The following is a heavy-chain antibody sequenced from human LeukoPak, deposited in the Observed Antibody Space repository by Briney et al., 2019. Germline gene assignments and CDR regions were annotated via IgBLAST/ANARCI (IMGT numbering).Heavy chain of an antibody. J-gene: IGHJ5*02. V-gene: IGHV3-7*01. Sequence: PGGSLRLSCAASGFTFSSHWMSWVRQAPGKGLEWVANIKPDGSQKYYVDSVKGRFAISRDNARESLYLQMNSLRVEDTAVYYCARDLEPVAARHRFDPWGQGTLVTVSS. D-gene: IGHD6-6*01. CDR1: GFTFSSHW. CDR2: IKPDGSQK. CDR3: ARDLEPVAARHRFDP.